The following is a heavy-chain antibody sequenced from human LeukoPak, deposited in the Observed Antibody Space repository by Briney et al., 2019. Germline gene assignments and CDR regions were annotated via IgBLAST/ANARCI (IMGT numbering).Heavy chain of an antibody. CDR2: IYYSGST. Sequence: SSETLSLTCTVSGGSISSYYWSWIRQPPGKGLEWIGYIYYSGSTNYNPSLKSRVTISVDTSKNQFSLKLSSVTAVDTAVYYCAGTPKLGIMKWQAGRAFDIWGQGTMVTVSS. D-gene: IGHD7-27*01. J-gene: IGHJ3*02. CDR3: AGTPKLGIMKWQAGRAFDI. V-gene: IGHV4-59*01. CDR1: GGSISSYY.